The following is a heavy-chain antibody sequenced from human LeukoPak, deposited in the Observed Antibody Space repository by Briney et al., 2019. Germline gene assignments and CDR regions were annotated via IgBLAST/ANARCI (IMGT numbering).Heavy chain of an antibody. J-gene: IGHJ4*02. Sequence: PGRSLRLSCRSSGFTFGDYVMTWVRQAPGKGLEWVGFIRSKVYGGTTEYAASVKGRFIISRDDSKSIVYLQMNSLETEDTAVYYCTRDYGGFDYWGQGTLVTVSS. CDR1: GFTFGDYV. CDR2: IRSKVYGGTT. D-gene: IGHD4-23*01. V-gene: IGHV3-49*04. CDR3: TRDYGGFDY.